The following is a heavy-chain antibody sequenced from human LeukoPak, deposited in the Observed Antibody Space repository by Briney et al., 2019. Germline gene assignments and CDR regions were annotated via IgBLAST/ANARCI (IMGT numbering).Heavy chain of an antibody. D-gene: IGHD6-13*01. V-gene: IGHV3-30*03. CDR2: ISYDGSNK. Sequence: PGGSLRLSCAASGFTFSSYGMHWVRQAPGKGLEWVAVISYDGSNKYYADSVKGRFTISRDNSKNTLYLQMNSLRAEDTAVYYCASIMTSSRAPFDYWGQGTLVTVSS. CDR3: ASIMTSSRAPFDY. J-gene: IGHJ4*02. CDR1: GFTFSSYG.